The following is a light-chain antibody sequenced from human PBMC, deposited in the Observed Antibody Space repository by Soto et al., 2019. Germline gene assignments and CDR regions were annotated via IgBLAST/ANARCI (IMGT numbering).Light chain of an antibody. Sequence: QSVLTQPPSASGTPGQRVTISCSGSSSNIGSNTVNWYQQLPGTAPKLLIYSNNQRPSGVPERFSGSKSGTSASLAISGLQSEDEADYYCAAWDDSLNGSVVFGGGTKVTVL. V-gene: IGLV1-44*01. CDR2: SNN. CDR1: SSNIGSNT. CDR3: AAWDDSLNGSVV. J-gene: IGLJ2*01.